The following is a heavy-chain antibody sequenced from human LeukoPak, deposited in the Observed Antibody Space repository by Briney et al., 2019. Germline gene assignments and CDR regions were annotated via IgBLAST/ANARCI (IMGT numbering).Heavy chain of an antibody. D-gene: IGHD3-10*01. CDR1: GGSISSSSYY. Sequence: PSETLSLTCTVSGGSISSSSYYWGWIRQPPGKGLEWIGSIYYSGSTYYNPSLKSRVTISVDTSKNQFSLKLSSVTAADTAVYYCAREKYYYGSGSQSWFDPWGQGTLVTVSS. CDR3: AREKYYYGSGSQSWFDP. CDR2: IYYSGST. V-gene: IGHV4-39*07. J-gene: IGHJ5*02.